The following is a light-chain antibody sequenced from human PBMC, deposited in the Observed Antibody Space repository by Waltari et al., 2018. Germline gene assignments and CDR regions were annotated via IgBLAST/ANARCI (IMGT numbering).Light chain of an antibody. CDR3: YSSDSTGLRV. CDR1: ELPRKY. J-gene: IGLJ1*01. V-gene: IGLV3-10*01. Sequence: SYELTQTPSVSVSPGQTARITCSGHELPRKYAYWFQQKSGQAPRLVIYEDTKRPAGSPERFSGSSSGTVATLTITGAQLDDEADYYCYSSDSTGLRVFGGGTTVVVL. CDR2: EDT.